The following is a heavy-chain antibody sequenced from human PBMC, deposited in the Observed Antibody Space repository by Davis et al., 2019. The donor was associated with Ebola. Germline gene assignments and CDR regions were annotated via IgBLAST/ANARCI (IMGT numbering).Heavy chain of an antibody. D-gene: IGHD1-26*01. CDR2: IIPILCIA. CDR3: ARGGGGGRVGAKQ. Sequence: SVPVSRLASVGTLRSYAISRLRREPGHWLEWMGRIIPILCIANYAQKFQGRVTITADKSTSTAYMELSSLRSEDTAVYYCARGGGGGRVGAKQWGQGTLVTVSS. J-gene: IGHJ4*02. CDR1: VGTLRSYA. V-gene: IGHV1-69*04.